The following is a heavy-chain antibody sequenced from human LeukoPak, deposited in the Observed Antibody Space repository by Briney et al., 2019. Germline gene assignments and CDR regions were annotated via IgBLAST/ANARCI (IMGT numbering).Heavy chain of an antibody. Sequence: GGSLRLSCAASGFTFSTYWMYWVRQPPGKGLVWVSRINSDGSATSYADSAKGRFTISRDNARNTLYLQMNSLRAEDTAVYYCARGGPSGSSLQSYWGQGTLVTVSS. CDR2: INSDGSAT. J-gene: IGHJ4*02. CDR1: GFTFSTYW. V-gene: IGHV3-74*01. D-gene: IGHD1-26*01. CDR3: ARGGPSGSSLQSY.